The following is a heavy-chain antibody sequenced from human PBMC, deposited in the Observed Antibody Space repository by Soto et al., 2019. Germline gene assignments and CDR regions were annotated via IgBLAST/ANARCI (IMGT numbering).Heavy chain of an antibody. CDR2: ISSSSSTI. CDR3: ARDDIAVAGSASDI. J-gene: IGHJ3*02. D-gene: IGHD6-19*01. Sequence: EVQLVESGGGLVQPGGSLRLSCAASGFTFSSYSMNWVRQAPGKGLEWVSYISSSSSTIYYADSVKGRFTISRDNAKNSLYLQMNSLRAEDTAVYYCARDDIAVAGSASDIWGQGTMVTVSS. CDR1: GFTFSSYS. V-gene: IGHV3-48*01.